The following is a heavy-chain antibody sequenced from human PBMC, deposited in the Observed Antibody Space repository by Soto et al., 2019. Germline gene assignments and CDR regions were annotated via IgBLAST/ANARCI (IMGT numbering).Heavy chain of an antibody. J-gene: IGHJ5*02. CDR1: GYTFTSYG. Sequence: ASVKVSCKASGYTFTSYGISWVRQAPGQGLEWMGWISAYNGNTNYARKLQGRVTMTTDTSTSTAYMELRSLRSDDTAVYYCARDHVAYCGGDCYSFDPWGQGTLVTVSS. V-gene: IGHV1-18*04. CDR3: ARDHVAYCGGDCYSFDP. D-gene: IGHD2-21*02. CDR2: ISAYNGNT.